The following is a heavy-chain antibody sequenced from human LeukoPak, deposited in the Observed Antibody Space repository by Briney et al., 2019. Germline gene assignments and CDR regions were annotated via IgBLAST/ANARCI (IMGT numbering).Heavy chain of an antibody. CDR3: ARLSRTVGRDAFDI. Sequence: SETLSLTCTVSGGSTSSYYCSWIRQPPGQGLEWIGYIYYSGSTNYNPSLKSRVTISVDTSKNQFSLKLSSVTAADTAVYYCARLSRTVGRDAFDIWGQGTMVTVSS. D-gene: IGHD4-23*01. CDR1: GGSTSSYY. J-gene: IGHJ3*02. V-gene: IGHV4-59*01. CDR2: IYYSGST.